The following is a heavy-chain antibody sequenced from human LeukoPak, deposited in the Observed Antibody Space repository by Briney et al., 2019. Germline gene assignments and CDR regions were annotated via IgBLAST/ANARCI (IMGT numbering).Heavy chain of an antibody. CDR3: AKSISLEYRGYFDY. CDR2: ISDSGGST. J-gene: IGHJ4*02. D-gene: IGHD2/OR15-2a*01. Sequence: AGPQRLSCATSGFTFSVYAMSWVRQAPGKGLEWVSTISDSGGSTYYADSVKGRFTISRGNSKNTLYLLMNELSAEDTAVYYCAKSISLEYRGYFDYWGQGTLVTVSS. CDR1: GFTFSVYA. V-gene: IGHV3-23*01.